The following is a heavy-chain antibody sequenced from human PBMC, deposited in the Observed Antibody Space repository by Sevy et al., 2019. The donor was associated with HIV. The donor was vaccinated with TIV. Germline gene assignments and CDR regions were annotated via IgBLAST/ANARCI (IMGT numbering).Heavy chain of an antibody. J-gene: IGHJ4*02. Sequence: GGSLRLSCAASGFTFSNYVMNWVRQAPGKGLEWVSVISHGGGTTYYADSVKGRFTISRDDSKDTVYLEINSLRAEDTAVYYCARRYLPSAPPALDYWGQGTLVTVSS. V-gene: IGHV3-23*01. CDR1: GFTFSNYV. CDR2: ISHGGGTT. D-gene: IGHD2-2*01. CDR3: ARRYLPSAPPALDY.